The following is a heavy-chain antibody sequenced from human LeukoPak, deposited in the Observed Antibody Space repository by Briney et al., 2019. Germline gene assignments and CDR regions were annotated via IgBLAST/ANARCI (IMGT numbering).Heavy chain of an antibody. J-gene: IGHJ5*02. CDR2: IYSGGST. CDR3: ARDYWFDP. V-gene: IGHV3-53*04. CDR1: GFTVSSNY. Sequence: SGGSLRLSCAASGFTVSSNYVSWVRQAPGKGLEWVSVIYSGGSTYYAESVKDRFTISRHNSKNTLYLQMNSLRAEDTAVYYCARDYWFDPWGQGTLVTVS.